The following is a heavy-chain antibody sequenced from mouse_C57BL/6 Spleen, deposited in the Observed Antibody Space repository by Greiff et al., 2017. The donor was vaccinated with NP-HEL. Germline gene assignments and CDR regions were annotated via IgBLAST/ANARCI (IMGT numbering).Heavy chain of an antibody. CDR2: INPSTGGT. CDR1: GYSFTGYY. CDR3: ARKTYPYAMDY. D-gene: IGHD5-1*01. Sequence: VQLQQSGPELVKPGASVKISCKASGYSFTGYYMNWVKQSPEKSLEWIGEINPSTGGTTYNQKFKAKATLTVDKSSSTAYMQLKSLTSEDSAVYYCARKTYPYAMDYWGQGTSVTVSS. J-gene: IGHJ4*01. V-gene: IGHV1-42*01.